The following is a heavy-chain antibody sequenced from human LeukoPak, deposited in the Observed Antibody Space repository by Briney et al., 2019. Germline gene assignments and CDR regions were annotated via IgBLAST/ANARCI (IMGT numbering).Heavy chain of an antibody. CDR2: IRSKANSYAT. J-gene: IGHJ4*02. V-gene: IGHV3-73*01. D-gene: IGHD3-22*01. Sequence: GGSLRLSCATSGFTFSGSAIHRVRKASGKGLEWVGRIRSKANSYATTDVASVRGRFSISRDDSKNTAYLQMNSLKTEDTAVYYCTRPSYDSSVSGVVYWGQGTLVTVSS. CDR1: GFTFSGSA. CDR3: TRPSYDSSVSGVVY.